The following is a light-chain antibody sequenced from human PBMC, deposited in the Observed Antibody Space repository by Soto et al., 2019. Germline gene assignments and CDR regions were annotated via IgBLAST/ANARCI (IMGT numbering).Light chain of an antibody. V-gene: IGLV2-14*01. Sequence: QSALTQSASVSGSPGQSITISCTGTSSDIGGYNYVSWYQQHPDKAPKLMIFEVSNRPSGVSNRFSGSKSGNTASLTISGLLPEDEADYYCSSYTTSSTVAFSGGTKVTVL. J-gene: IGLJ2*01. CDR2: EVS. CDR3: SSYTTSSTVA. CDR1: SSDIGGYNY.